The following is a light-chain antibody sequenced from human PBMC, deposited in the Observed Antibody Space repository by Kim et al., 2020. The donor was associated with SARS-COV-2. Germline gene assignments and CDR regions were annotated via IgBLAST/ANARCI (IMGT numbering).Light chain of an antibody. Sequence: VGDRVTITCRARQDIGSYLAWYQQKPGKAPKLLIYAASTVQSRVPSRFSGRGSGTDFTLTISSLQPEDLATYFCQQVNSFPLVTFGQGTRLEIK. CDR3: QQVNSFPLVT. CDR2: AAS. V-gene: IGKV1-9*01. CDR1: QDIGSY. J-gene: IGKJ5*01.